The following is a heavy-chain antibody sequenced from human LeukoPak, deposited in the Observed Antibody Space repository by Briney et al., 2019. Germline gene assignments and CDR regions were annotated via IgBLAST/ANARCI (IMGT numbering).Heavy chain of an antibody. V-gene: IGHV3-7*01. Sequence: GGSLRLSCVASGFTFSSYWMAWVRQAPGKGLEWVANMKQDGSAKHYADSVKGRFSTSRDNSKNSVYLQMDSLRAEDTALYYCARDNVGALDYWGHGTLVTVSS. D-gene: IGHD1-26*01. CDR2: MKQDGSAK. J-gene: IGHJ4*01. CDR1: GFTFSSYW. CDR3: ARDNVGALDY.